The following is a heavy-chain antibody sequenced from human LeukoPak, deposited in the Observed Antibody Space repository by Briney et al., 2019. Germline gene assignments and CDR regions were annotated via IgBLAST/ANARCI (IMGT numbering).Heavy chain of an antibody. V-gene: IGHV1-2*02. J-gene: IGHJ4*02. CDR2: INPNSGGT. D-gene: IGHD6-6*01. CDR1: GYTFTGYY. Sequence: ASVKVSCKASGYTFTGYYMHWVRQAPGQGLEWMGWINPNSGGTNYAQKFQGRVTMTRDTSISTAYMELSRLRSDDTAVYYCARTIAARRVLDYWGQGTLVTVSS. CDR3: ARTIAARRVLDY.